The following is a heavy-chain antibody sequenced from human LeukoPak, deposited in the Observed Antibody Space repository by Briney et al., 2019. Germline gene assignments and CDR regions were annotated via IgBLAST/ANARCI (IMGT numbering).Heavy chain of an antibody. CDR1: GFTFSDYD. V-gene: IGHV3-30*02. CDR2: IRYDGSNK. D-gene: IGHD6-6*01. Sequence: GGSLRLSCAASGFTFSDYDIHWVRQAPGKELEWVAFIRYDGSNKYYADSVKGRFTISRDNSKNTLYLQMNSLRAEDTAVYYCAKGFSSSSAYWGQGTLVTVSS. J-gene: IGHJ4*02. CDR3: AKGFSSSSAY.